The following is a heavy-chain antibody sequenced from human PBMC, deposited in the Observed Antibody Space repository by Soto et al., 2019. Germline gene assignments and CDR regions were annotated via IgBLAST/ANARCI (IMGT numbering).Heavy chain of an antibody. CDR2: ISYDGRNE. J-gene: IGHJ4*02. CDR3: ARGKSGPFDY. D-gene: IGHD5-12*01. CDR1: GFTFSSYA. V-gene: IGHV3-30*04. Sequence: GSLRLSCAASGFTFSSYAMHWVRQAPGKGLEWVAVISYDGRNEYYVDSVKGRFTISRDKSKNTLYLQMNGLRVDDTAVYYCARGKSGPFDYWGQGTLVTVSS.